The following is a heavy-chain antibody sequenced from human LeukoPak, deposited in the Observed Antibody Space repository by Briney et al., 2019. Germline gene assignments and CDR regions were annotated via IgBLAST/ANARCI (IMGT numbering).Heavy chain of an antibody. CDR3: AKRMGGSSPYNWFDP. CDR1: GLTFRNYA. V-gene: IGHV3-23*01. CDR2: IGGDGVNT. D-gene: IGHD1-26*01. J-gene: IGHJ5*02. Sequence: PGGSLRPSCAVSGLTFRNYAMSWVRQAPGMGLEWVSLIGGDGVNTFYADSVKGRFTISRDNPKNTLFLQMNSLRAEDSAVYYCAKRMGGSSPYNWFDPWGQGTLVTVSS.